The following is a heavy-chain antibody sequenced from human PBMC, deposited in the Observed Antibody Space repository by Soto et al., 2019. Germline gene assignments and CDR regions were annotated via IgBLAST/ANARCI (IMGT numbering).Heavy chain of an antibody. CDR1: GFNFSNFA. Sequence: EVQLLEFGGGMVQPGESLRLSCEASGFNFSNFAMSWVRQAPGKGLEWVSVTTGNSTLAYYADSVKGRFTISRDNAKNTLYLHMNSLRAEDTALYYCAKDITVAGPAHGFDVWGQGTMVTVSS. CDR3: AKDITVAGPAHGFDV. D-gene: IGHD6-19*01. V-gene: IGHV3-23*01. CDR2: TTGNSTLA. J-gene: IGHJ3*01.